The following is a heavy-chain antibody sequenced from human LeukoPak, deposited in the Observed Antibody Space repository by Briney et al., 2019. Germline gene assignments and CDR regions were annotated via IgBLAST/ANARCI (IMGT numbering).Heavy chain of an antibody. CDR3: VSGYYYYGMDV. V-gene: IGHV1-46*01. CDR2: INPSGGST. CDR1: GYTFTRYY. Sequence: ASVKVSCKASGYTFTRYYMHWVRQASGQGLEWMGIINPSGGSTSYAQKFQGRVTMTRDTSTSTVYMELSSLRSEDTAVYYCVSGYYYYGMDVWGEGTTVTVSS. J-gene: IGHJ6*04.